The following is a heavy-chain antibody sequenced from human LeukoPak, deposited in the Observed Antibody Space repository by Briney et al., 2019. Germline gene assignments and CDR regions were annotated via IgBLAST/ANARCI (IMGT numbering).Heavy chain of an antibody. CDR2: INYSGST. CDR3: ARGRNAAARFS. CDR1: GGLLSGYY. V-gene: IGHV4-34*01. Sequence: AEPVTLMCGVYGGLLSGYYWRWIPQAPGKGLEWIGEINYSGSTNYNPSLTSRVTISVDTSKNQFSLNLSSVTAADTAVYYCARGRNAAARFSWGQGTLVTVSS. D-gene: IGHD6-6*01. J-gene: IGHJ5*02.